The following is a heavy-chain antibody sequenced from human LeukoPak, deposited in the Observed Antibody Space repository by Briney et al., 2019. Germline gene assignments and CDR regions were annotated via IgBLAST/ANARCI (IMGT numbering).Heavy chain of an antibody. CDR1: GFTFSSYG. CDR3: AKDFEGSRGYHCPFDY. CDR2: INTNGGST. J-gene: IGHJ4*02. Sequence: GGSLRLSCAASGFTFSSYGMSWVRQAPGKGLQWVSAINTNGGSTYYADSVKGRFTISRDNSKNTVYLQLNSLRAEDTAVYYCAKDFEGSRGYHCPFDYWGQGTLVIVSS. D-gene: IGHD3-22*01. V-gene: IGHV3-23*01.